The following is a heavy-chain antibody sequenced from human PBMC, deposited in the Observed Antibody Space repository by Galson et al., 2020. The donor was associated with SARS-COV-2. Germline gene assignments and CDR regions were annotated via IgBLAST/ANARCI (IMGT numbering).Heavy chain of an antibody. J-gene: IGHJ4*02. D-gene: IGHD2-2*02. CDR1: GGSISSGGYS. CDR2: IYHSGDT. V-gene: IGHV4-30-2*01. Sequence: ETSETLSLTCAVSGGSISSGGYSWSWIRQTPGKGLEWIGHIYHSGDTYYNPSLKSRVTISVDRSKNQFSLKMTSMTAADTAVDYCASPGLRLYPWSFDYWGQGILVTVSS. CDR3: ASPGLRLYPWSFDY.